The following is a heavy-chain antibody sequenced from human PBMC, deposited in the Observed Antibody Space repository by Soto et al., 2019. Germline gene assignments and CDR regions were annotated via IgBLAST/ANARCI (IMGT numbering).Heavy chain of an antibody. D-gene: IGHD6-19*01. V-gene: IGHV1-69*06. CDR3: ARGGGIAVAGISWGGDYYYGMDV. Sequence: SVKVSCKASGGTFSSYAISWVRQAPGQGLEWMGGIIPIFGTANYAQKFQGRVTITADRSTSTAYMELSSLRSEDTAVYYCARGGGIAVAGISWGGDYYYGMDVWGQGTTVTVSS. J-gene: IGHJ6*02. CDR2: IIPIFGTA. CDR1: GGTFSSYA.